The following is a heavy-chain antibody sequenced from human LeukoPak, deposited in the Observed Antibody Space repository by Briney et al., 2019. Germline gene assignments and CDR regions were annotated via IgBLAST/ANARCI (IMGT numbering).Heavy chain of an antibody. Sequence: SETLSLTCTVSGGSISSSRYYWGCIRQPPGKGLEWIGDIHYSGSTYYNPSLKSRVTISVDTSKNQFSLKLNSVTAADTAVYYCAGALAAAGSRGWFDPWGQGTLVTVSS. CDR1: GGSISSSRYY. CDR3: AGALAAAGSRGWFDP. V-gene: IGHV4-39*07. D-gene: IGHD6-13*01. J-gene: IGHJ5*02. CDR2: IHYSGST.